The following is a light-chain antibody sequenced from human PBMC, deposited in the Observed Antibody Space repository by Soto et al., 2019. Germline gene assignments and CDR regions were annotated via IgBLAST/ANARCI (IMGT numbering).Light chain of an antibody. CDR2: DTI. J-gene: IGKJ4*01. Sequence: EIVLTQSPATLSLSPGERATLSCRASQSVSSYLAWYQQQPGQAPRLLIYDTIHRATGIPARFSGSGSGTDFTLTISSLEPEDFAVYYCQQRSNWPPLTFGGGTKVEI. CDR3: QQRSNWPPLT. V-gene: IGKV3-11*01. CDR1: QSVSSY.